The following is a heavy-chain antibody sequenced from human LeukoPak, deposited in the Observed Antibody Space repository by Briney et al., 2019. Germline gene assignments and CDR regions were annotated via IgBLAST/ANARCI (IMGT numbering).Heavy chain of an antibody. CDR1: GFTFDDYV. V-gene: IGHV3-9*01. Sequence: GGSLRLSCAASGFTFDDYVMHWVRQAPGKGREWVLGITWNSDTIAYADSVKGRFTISRDNAKNSLYVQMNSLRAEDTAVYYCARSPTVVTPFDYWGQGTLVTVSS. CDR3: ARSPTVVTPFDY. CDR2: ITWNSDTI. D-gene: IGHD4-23*01. J-gene: IGHJ4*02.